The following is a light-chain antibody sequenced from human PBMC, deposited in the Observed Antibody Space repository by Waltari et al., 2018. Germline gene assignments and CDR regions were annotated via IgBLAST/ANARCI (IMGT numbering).Light chain of an antibody. CDR1: QSVGNW. Sequence: DTEMTQSPSTLSASVGDRVTISCRASQSVGNWLAWYQQKPGKAPKLLIYMASSLESGVPSRFSGSGSGTEFTLTISSLQPDDFATYSCQQYSSFSTFGQGTKLDI. J-gene: IGKJ2*01. V-gene: IGKV1-5*03. CDR3: QQYSSFST. CDR2: MAS.